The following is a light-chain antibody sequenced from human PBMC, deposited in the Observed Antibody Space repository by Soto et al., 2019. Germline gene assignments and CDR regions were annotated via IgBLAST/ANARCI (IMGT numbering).Light chain of an antibody. J-gene: IGKJ1*01. CDR1: QGISNY. CDR2: GAS. V-gene: IGKV1-27*01. CDR3: QKYNSAPRT. Sequence: DIQMTQSPSSLSASVGDXXXITCRASQGISNYLAWYQQKAGKAPKLLIYGASTLQSGVPLRFSGSGSGTDFTLTISSLQPEDVATYYCQKYNSAPRTFGQGTKVEIK.